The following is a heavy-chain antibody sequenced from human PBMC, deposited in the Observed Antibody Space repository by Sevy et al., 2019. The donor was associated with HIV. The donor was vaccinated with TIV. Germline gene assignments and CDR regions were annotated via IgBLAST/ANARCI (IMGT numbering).Heavy chain of an antibody. Sequence: GGSLRLSCVTSGFTFSSYAMSWVRQTPGKGLEWVSAIGGSADYTYYEDSVKGRLTISRDNSKKTVYLQMNGLGAEDTAVYYCAKEVSKHSYSDYWGQGTLVTVSS. J-gene: IGHJ4*02. CDR2: IGGSADYT. CDR3: AKEVSKHSYSDY. V-gene: IGHV3-23*01. D-gene: IGHD3-10*01. CDR1: GFTFSSYA.